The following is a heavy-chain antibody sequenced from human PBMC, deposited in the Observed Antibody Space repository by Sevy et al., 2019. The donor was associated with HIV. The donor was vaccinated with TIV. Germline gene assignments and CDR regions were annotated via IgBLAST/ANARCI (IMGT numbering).Heavy chain of an antibody. CDR1: GYMFSDYN. Sequence: ASVKVSCKATGYMFSDYNMHWVRQAPGQGLEWRALINPNSGVTIYAQKFRGRVSLTRDTSMSTAYMELSALTSDDTAVYYCVREDNNAPRTLLSFDIWGQGTMVTVSS. V-gene: IGHV1-2*06. D-gene: IGHD1-20*01. J-gene: IGHJ3*02. CDR3: VREDNNAPRTLLSFDI. CDR2: INPNSGVT.